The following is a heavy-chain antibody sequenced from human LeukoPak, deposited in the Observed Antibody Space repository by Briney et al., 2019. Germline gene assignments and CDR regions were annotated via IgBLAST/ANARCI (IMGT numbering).Heavy chain of an antibody. CDR2: IYYSGST. Sequence: SETLSLTCTVSGGSISSYYWSWIRQPPGKGLEWIGYIYYSGSTNYNPSLKSRVTISVDTSKNQFSLKLSSVTAADTAVYYCARASGGAFDIWGQGTMVTVSS. CDR1: GGSISSYY. D-gene: IGHD3-10*01. V-gene: IGHV4-59*01. CDR3: ARASGGAFDI. J-gene: IGHJ3*02.